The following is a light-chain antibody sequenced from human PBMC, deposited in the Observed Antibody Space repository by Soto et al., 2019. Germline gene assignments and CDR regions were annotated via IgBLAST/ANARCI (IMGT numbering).Light chain of an antibody. Sequence: DIQMTQSPSSLSASVGDRVTITCRASQSINTYLNWYQQKPGKAPKLLIYAASSLQSGVPSRFSGSGSGTDFTLTISSLQPEDFATYYCQQSYITWTFGQGTKVEI. CDR3: QQSYITWT. CDR1: QSINTY. J-gene: IGKJ1*01. CDR2: AAS. V-gene: IGKV1-39*01.